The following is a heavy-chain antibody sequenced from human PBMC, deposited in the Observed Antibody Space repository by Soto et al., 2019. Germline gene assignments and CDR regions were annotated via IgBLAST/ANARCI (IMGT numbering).Heavy chain of an antibody. Sequence: SEALSLTCTVSGGSISRYYWSWIRQPPGKGLEWIGYFYYSGSTNYNPSLKSRVTISVDTSKNQFSLKLSSVTAADTAVYYCARGSGRARITMVRGNTGYYYGMDVWGQGTTVTVSS. CDR2: FYYSGST. V-gene: IGHV4-59*01. J-gene: IGHJ6*02. CDR3: ARGSGRARITMVRGNTGYYYGMDV. CDR1: GGSISRYY. D-gene: IGHD3-10*01.